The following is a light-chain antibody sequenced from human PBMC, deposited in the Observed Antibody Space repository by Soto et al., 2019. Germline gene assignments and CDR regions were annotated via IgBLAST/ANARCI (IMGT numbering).Light chain of an antibody. CDR1: QGISIY. J-gene: IGKJ1*01. CDR3: QEYNVAPWT. Sequence: DIQMTQSPSFLSASVGDRVTVTCRASQGISIYLAWYQQIQGGVPKLLISAASTLQSGVPSRFSGSGSGTDLTLTVSSLQPEDVATYYRQEYNVAPWTFGQGTRVEI. V-gene: IGKV1-27*01. CDR2: AAS.